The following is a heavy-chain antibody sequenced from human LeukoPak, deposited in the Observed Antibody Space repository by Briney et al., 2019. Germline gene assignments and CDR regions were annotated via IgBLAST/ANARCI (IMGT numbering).Heavy chain of an antibody. D-gene: IGHD5-12*01. V-gene: IGHV3-23*01. CDR1: GFTFSSYA. Sequence: SGGSLRLSCAASGFTFSSYAMSWVRQAPGKGLEWVSAISGSGGSTYYADSVKGRFTISRDNSKNTLYLQMNSLRAEDTAVYYCAKFRRATQYFDYWGQGTLVTVSS. J-gene: IGHJ4*02. CDR2: ISGSGGST. CDR3: AKFRRATQYFDY.